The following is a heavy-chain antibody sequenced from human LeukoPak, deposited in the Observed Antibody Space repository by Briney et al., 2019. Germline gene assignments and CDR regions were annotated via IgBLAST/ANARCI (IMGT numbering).Heavy chain of an antibody. CDR1: GGSISGDGYF. CDR3: ARGVYTGSYSSSPLDP. J-gene: IGHJ5*02. D-gene: IGHD1-26*01. V-gene: IGHV4-31*03. Sequence: PSETLSLTCNVSGGSISGDGYFWNWIRQHPGKGLEWIGYIYYDGSTYYNPSLKSRVTISIDTSKSQFSLKLSSVTAADTAVFYCARGVYTGSYSSSPLDPWGQGTLVTVSS. CDR2: IYYDGST.